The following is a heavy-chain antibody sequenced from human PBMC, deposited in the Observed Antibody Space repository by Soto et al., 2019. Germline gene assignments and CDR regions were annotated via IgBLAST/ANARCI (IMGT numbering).Heavy chain of an antibody. J-gene: IGHJ6*02. V-gene: IGHV1-69*01. D-gene: IGHD5-12*01. CDR1: GGSFSDSA. CDR2: INPIFVSP. CDR3: AREAYGYGGGYSYDGVDV. Sequence: QVQLVQSGPEVKKPGSSVTVSCKASGGSFSDSALSWVRQAPGQGLEWMGGINPIFVSPDSAQKSLGRVTVTADESTSTAYMERSSLRTEDTAIYYSAREAYGYGGGYSYDGVDVWGQGTTVTVSS.